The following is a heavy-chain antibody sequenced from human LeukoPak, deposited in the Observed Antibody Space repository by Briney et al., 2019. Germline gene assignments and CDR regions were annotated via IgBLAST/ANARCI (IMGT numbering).Heavy chain of an antibody. CDR2: IYSRGT. CDR1: GGSISSYY. J-gene: IGHJ5*02. D-gene: IGHD3-10*01. V-gene: IGHV4-4*07. Sequence: SETLSLTCTVSGGSISSYYLSWIRQPAGKGLEWIGRIYSRGTTYNPSLKDRVTMSADTSRNHVSLTLNSVTAADTAVYYCARDSGTTGEVKFDPWGQGTLVTVSS. CDR3: ARDSGTTGEVKFDP.